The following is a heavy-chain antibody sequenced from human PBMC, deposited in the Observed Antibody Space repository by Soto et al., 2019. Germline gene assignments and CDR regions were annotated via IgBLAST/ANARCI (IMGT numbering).Heavy chain of an antibody. CDR2: IYYSGST. J-gene: IGHJ4*02. CDR1: GGSISSSSYY. V-gene: IGHV4-39*01. D-gene: IGHD3-9*01. CDR3: AGRGYYDILTGYYSTNFDY. Sequence: SETLSLTXTVSGGSISSSSYYWGWIRQPPGKGLEWIGSIYYSGSTYYNPSLKSRVTISVDTSKNQFSLKLSSVTAADTAVYYCAGRGYYDILTGYYSTNFDYWGQGTLVTVSS.